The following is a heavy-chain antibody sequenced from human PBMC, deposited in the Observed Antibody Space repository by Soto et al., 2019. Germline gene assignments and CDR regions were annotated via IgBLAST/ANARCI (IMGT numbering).Heavy chain of an antibody. CDR2: INTYNGNT. Sequence: ASVKVSCKASGYTFPDYGIHWVRQAPGQGLEWMGWINTYNGNTNYAQKLQGRVTMTKDTSTSTAYMDLRSLRFDDTALYYCARERHDSSWSTAENFQHWGQGTLVTVSS. D-gene: IGHD6-6*01. CDR3: ARERHDSSWSTAENFQH. J-gene: IGHJ1*01. V-gene: IGHV1-18*01. CDR1: GYTFPDYG.